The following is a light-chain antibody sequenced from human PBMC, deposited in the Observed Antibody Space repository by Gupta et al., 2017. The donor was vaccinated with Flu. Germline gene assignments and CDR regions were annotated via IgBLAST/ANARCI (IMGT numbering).Light chain of an antibody. J-gene: IGLJ2*01. CDR3: QSYDTDNHLI. V-gene: IGLV6-57*01. CDR2: AYN. CDR1: SGSIVSNY. Sequence: NFMLTQPHSVSESPGTTITISCTRSSGSIVSNYVQWYQQRPGSSPTTVGYAYNQKPSGVPDRFSGSIDSSSNSESLTISGLQTEDEADYYCQSYDTDNHLIFGGGTKLTVL.